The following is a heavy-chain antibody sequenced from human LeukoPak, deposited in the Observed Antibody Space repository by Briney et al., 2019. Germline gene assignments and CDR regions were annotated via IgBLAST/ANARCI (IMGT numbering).Heavy chain of an antibody. CDR2: ISWNSGNI. V-gene: IGHV3-9*01. D-gene: IGHD4-17*01. Sequence: GGSLRLSCAASGFTFDDYAMHWVRQAPGKGLEWVSGISWNSGNIGYADSVKGRFTISRDNAKNSLYLQMNSLRAEDTAVYYCASDDYGDFDYWGQGTLVTVSS. CDR1: GFTFDDYA. CDR3: ASDDYGDFDY. J-gene: IGHJ4*02.